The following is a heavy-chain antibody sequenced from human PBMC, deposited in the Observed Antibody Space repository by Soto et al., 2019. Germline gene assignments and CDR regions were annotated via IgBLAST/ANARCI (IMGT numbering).Heavy chain of an antibody. CDR3: ARHRVAVPTASYYGMEV. V-gene: IGHV1-18*01. Sequence: ASVKVSCKASGYTFTSYGISWVRQAPGQGLEWMGWISAYNGNTNYAQKLQGRVTMTTDTSTSTAYMELRSLRSDDTAVYYCARHRVAVPTASYYGMEVWGQGTTVTVSS. D-gene: IGHD5-18*01. CDR1: GYTFTSYG. J-gene: IGHJ6*02. CDR2: ISAYNGNT.